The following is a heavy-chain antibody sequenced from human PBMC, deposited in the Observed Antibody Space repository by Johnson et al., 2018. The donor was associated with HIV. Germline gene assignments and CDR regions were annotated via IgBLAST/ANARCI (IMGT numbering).Heavy chain of an antibody. V-gene: IGHV3-33*05. D-gene: IGHD3-22*01. CDR3: AKHSSGYRDAFDI. Sequence: VQLVESGGGVVQPGGSLRLSCAASGFTFSSYGMHWVRQAPGKGLEWVAVISYDGSNKYYADSVKGRFTISRDNSKNTLYLQMNSLRAEDTAVYYCAKHSSGYRDAFDIWGQGTMVTVSS. CDR2: ISYDGSNK. J-gene: IGHJ3*02. CDR1: GFTFSSYG.